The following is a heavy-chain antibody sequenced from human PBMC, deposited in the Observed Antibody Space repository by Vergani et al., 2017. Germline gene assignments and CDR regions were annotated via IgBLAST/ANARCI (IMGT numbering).Heavy chain of an antibody. D-gene: IGHD3-3*01. CDR2: IRYDGSNK. V-gene: IGHV3-30*02. CDR3: ARDPRVGYDFWSGLSYCYNYFMDV. Sequence: VQLLESGGGLVQPGGSLRLSCAASGFTFSSYGMHWVRQAPGKGLEWVAFIRYDGSNKYYADSVEGRFTISRDNSKNTLYLQMNSLRAEDTAVYYCARDPRVGYDFWSGLSYCYNYFMDVWGEGTTVTVSS. J-gene: IGHJ6*03. CDR1: GFTFSSYG.